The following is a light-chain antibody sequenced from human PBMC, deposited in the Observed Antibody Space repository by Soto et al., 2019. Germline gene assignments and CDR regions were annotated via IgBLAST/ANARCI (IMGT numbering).Light chain of an antibody. Sequence: QSVLTQPPSVSGAPGQRVTLSCTGSSSNIGAGYDVHWYQQLPGAAPTLLIFGIFNRPSGVSERFSGSRSGASASLVIAGLQAEDEAEYFCQSYDNSLSGSEVFGTGTKGTVL. CDR3: QSYDNSLSGSEV. CDR2: GIF. J-gene: IGLJ1*01. V-gene: IGLV1-40*01. CDR1: SSNIGAGYD.